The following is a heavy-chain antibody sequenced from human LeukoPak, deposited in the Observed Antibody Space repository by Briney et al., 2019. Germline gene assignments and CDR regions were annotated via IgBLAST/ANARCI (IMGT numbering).Heavy chain of an antibody. J-gene: IGHJ4*02. D-gene: IGHD3-22*01. CDR2: IKPDGSET. CDR1: RFTFSSYW. V-gene: IGHV3-7*01. Sequence: PGGSLRLSCTASRFTFSSYWMTWVRQVPGKGLEWVANIKPDGSETYYVDSVKGRFTISRDNGKNSLYLQMSSLRAEDTAVYYCVRYKEHSCIDSRCSREDYWGQGTLVTVSS. CDR3: VRYKEHSCIDSRCSREDY.